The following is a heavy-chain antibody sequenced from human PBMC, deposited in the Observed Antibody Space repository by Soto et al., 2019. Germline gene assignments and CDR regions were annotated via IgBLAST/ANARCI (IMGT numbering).Heavy chain of an antibody. Sequence: EVQVVESGGGLVKPGGSLRLSCAASGFNFSNYGMNWVRQAPGKGLEWVSSISSSRSYISYADSVKGRFTISRDNAKNSVYLQMNSLRAEDTAVYFCARSDCTSTSCYVVWFDPWGQGTLVTGSS. V-gene: IGHV3-21*01. D-gene: IGHD2-2*01. CDR2: ISSSRSYI. CDR3: ARSDCTSTSCYVVWFDP. CDR1: GFNFSNYG. J-gene: IGHJ5*02.